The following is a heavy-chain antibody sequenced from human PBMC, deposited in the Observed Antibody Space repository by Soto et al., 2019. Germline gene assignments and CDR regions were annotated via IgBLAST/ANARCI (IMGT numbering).Heavy chain of an antibody. D-gene: IGHD3-22*01. Sequence: PGGSLRLSCAASGFTFSSYAMHWVRQAPGKGLEWVAIISYEGNNKYYANSVKGRFTISRDNSRNTLYLQLNSLRAEDTSVYYCARDRDYYDSSGYDAFDIWGQGQWSPSPQ. CDR3: ARDRDYYDSSGYDAFDI. J-gene: IGHJ3*02. V-gene: IGHV3-30*03. CDR1: GFTFSSYA. CDR2: ISYEGNNK.